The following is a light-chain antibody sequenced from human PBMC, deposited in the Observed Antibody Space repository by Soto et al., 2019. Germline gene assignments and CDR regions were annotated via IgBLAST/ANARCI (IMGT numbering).Light chain of an antibody. Sequence: QSVLTQPRSVSGSPGQSVTISCTGTSGDVGGYNYVSWYQHHPGKAPKLMIYEVAQRPSGVPDRFSGSKSGNTASLTISGLQAEDEADYYCCSFAGGYTLDVVLGGGTKVTVL. J-gene: IGLJ2*01. CDR1: SGDVGGYNY. V-gene: IGLV2-11*01. CDR3: CSFAGGYTLDVV. CDR2: EVA.